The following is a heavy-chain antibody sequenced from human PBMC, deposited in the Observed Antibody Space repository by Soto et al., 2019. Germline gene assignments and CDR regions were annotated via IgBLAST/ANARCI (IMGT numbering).Heavy chain of an antibody. D-gene: IGHD3-16*01. J-gene: IGHJ4*02. CDR2: IYYSGST. CDR3: ARRTFNKRTFYIGLKPPVFAY. V-gene: IGHV4-39*01. Sequence: PSETLSLTCAVSGGSISSSSYYWGWIRQPPGKGLEWIGSIYYSGSTYYTPSLQSRVAISVDTSKNQFSLKLNSVTAADTAVYYCARRTFNKRTFYIGLKPPVFAYWGQGTLVPVSP. CDR1: GGSISSSSYY.